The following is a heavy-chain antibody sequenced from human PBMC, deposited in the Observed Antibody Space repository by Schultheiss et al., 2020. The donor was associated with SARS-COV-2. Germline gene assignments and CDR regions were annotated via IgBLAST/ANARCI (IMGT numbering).Heavy chain of an antibody. D-gene: IGHD3-3*01. CDR3: ASYNPGRYDFWSGRPKYYYYYYMDV. J-gene: IGHJ6*03. Sequence: SETLSLTCTVSGGSISSYYWGWIRQPPGKGLEWIGSIYYSGSTNYNPSLKSRVTISVDTSKNQFSLKLSSVTAADTAVYYCASYNPGRYDFWSGRPKYYYYYYMDVWGKGTTVTVSS. CDR2: IYYSGST. CDR1: GGSISSYY. V-gene: IGHV4-39*07.